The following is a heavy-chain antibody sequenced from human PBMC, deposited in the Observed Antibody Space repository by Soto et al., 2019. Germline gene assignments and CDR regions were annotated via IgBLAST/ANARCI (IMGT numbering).Heavy chain of an antibody. CDR3: ARDRGFVAVAATGNWFDP. V-gene: IGHV1-69*12. D-gene: IGHD6-19*01. J-gene: IGHJ5*02. CDR2: IIPIFGTA. CDR1: GGTFSSYA. Sequence: QVQLVQSGAEVKKPGSSVKVSCKASGGTFSSYAISWVRQAPGQGLEWMGGIIPIFGTANYAQKFQGRVTITADESTSTAYMELSSPRSEDTAVYYCARDRGFVAVAATGNWFDPWGQGTLVTVSS.